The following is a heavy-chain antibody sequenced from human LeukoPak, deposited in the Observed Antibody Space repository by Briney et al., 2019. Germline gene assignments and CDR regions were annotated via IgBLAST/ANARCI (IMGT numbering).Heavy chain of an antibody. V-gene: IGHV3-30*03. Sequence: GGSLRLSCAASGFTFSSYGMHWVRQAPGKGMEWVAVISYDGSTKYYADSVKGRFTISRDNAKNSLYLQMNSLRAEDTAVYYCARGASSSWRFSYYYYYYMDVWGKGTTVTVSS. CDR1: GFTFSSYG. CDR3: ARGASSSWRFSYYYYYYMDV. D-gene: IGHD6-13*01. J-gene: IGHJ6*03. CDR2: ISYDGSTK.